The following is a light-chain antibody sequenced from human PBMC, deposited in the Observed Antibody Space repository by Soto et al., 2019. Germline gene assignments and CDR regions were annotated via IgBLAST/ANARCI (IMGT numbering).Light chain of an antibody. V-gene: IGKV3-11*01. CDR3: QQRINWPWT. CDR2: DAS. Sequence: EIVLTQSPATLSLSPGERATLSCRASQSVSSYLXWYQQKPGQAPRLLIYDASNRATGIPARFSGSGSGTDFTLTISSLEPEDFAVYYCQQRINWPWTFGQGTKVEIK. CDR1: QSVSSY. J-gene: IGKJ1*01.